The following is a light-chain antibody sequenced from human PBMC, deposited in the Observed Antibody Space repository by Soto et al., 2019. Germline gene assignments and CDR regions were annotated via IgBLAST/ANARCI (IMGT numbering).Light chain of an antibody. V-gene: IGLV2-14*01. J-gene: IGLJ1*01. CDR2: EVS. CDR1: SNDVGGYDY. CDR3: SSYTSGSTL. Sequence: QSVVTQPASVSGSPGQSITISCTGTSNDVGGYDYVSWYQQEPGKTPKVIIYEVSNRPSGVSDRFSGSKSGYMASLTISGLQAADEADYYCSSYTSGSTLFGTVTKVTVL.